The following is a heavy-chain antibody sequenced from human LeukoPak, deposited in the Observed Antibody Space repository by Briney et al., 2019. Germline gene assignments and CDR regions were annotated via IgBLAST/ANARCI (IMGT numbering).Heavy chain of an antibody. CDR3: AKDRMVYATYFDY. CDR1: GFTFSSYG. CDR2: IRYDGSNK. D-gene: IGHD2-8*01. Sequence: GGSLRLSCAASGFTFSSYGMNWVRQAPGKGLEWVAFIRYDGSNKYYAESVKGRFSISRDNSKNTLYLQMNSLRAEDTAVYYCAKDRMVYATYFDYWGQGTLVTVSS. J-gene: IGHJ4*02. V-gene: IGHV3-30*02.